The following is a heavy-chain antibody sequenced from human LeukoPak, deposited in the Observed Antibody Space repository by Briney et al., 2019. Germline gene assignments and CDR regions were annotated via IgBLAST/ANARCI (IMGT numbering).Heavy chain of an antibody. CDR3: ASERTGTFDY. V-gene: IGHV4-34*01. D-gene: IGHD4-17*01. CDR2: INHSGST. J-gene: IGHJ4*02. Sequence: PSETLSLTCAVYGGSFSGYYWSWIRQPPGKGLEWIGEINHSGSTNYNPSLKSRVTISVDTSKNQFSLKLSSVTAADTAVYYCASERTGTFDYWGQGTLVTVS. CDR1: GGSFSGYY.